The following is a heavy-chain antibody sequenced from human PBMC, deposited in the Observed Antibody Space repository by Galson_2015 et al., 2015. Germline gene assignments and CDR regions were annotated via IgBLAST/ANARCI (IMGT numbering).Heavy chain of an antibody. CDR1: GYSFTSYW. CDR2: IYPGDSDT. D-gene: IGHD4-11*01. J-gene: IGHJ5*02. Sequence: QSGAEVKKPGESLKISCKGSGYSFTSYWIGWVRQMPGKGLEWMGIIYPGDSDTRYSPSFQGQVTISADKSISTAYLQWSSLKASDTAMYSCARQATATVTTRDWFDPWGQGTLVTVSS. CDR3: ARQATATVTTRDWFDP. V-gene: IGHV5-51*01.